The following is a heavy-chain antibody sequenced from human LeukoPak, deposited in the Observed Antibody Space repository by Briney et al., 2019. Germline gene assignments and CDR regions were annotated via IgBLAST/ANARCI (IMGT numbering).Heavy chain of an antibody. J-gene: IGHJ5*02. CDR2: INTDGSIT. D-gene: IGHD3-9*01. CDR3: ARDYTGYFP. CDR1: GFTFSDYW. Sequence: GGSLRLSCAASGFTFSDYWIHWVRHAPGKGLVWVSRINTDGSITNYADSVKGRFSISRDNAKNTLYLQMNSLRAEDTAVYYCARDYTGYFPWGQGTLVIVSS. V-gene: IGHV3-74*01.